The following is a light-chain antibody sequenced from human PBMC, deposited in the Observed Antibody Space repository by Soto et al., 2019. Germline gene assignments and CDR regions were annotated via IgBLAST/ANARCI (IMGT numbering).Light chain of an antibody. Sequence: DIVMTQTPLXXXXTXGXPASISCXSSQSXLHVDGKTYLHWYLQKPGQPPQLLIYEVSNRFSGVPDRFSGSGSGTDFTLKISRVEAEDVGVYSXMQXIQLPLTFGGGTKVEIK. CDR2: EVS. J-gene: IGKJ4*01. V-gene: IGKV2D-29*01. CDR3: MQXIQLPLT. CDR1: QSXLHVDGKTY.